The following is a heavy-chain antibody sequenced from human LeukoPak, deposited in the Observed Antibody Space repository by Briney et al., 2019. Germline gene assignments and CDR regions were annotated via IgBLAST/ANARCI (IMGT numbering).Heavy chain of an antibody. CDR2: IYTSGST. CDR1: GGSISSYY. D-gene: IGHD6-19*01. J-gene: IGHJ4*02. CDR3: ARDGSFGEGSGSGWSVDY. Sequence: SETLSLTCTVSGGSISSYYWSWIRQPAGKGLEWIGRIYTSGSTNYNPSLKSRVTMSVDTSKNQFSLKLSSVTAADTAVYYCARDGSFGEGSGSGWSVDYWGQGTLVTVSS. V-gene: IGHV4-4*07.